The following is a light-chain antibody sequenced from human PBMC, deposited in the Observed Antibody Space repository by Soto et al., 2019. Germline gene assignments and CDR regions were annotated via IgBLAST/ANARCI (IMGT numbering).Light chain of an antibody. J-gene: IGKJ4*01. CDR1: QTVRNNY. V-gene: IGKV3-20*01. CDR3: QQFSSYPLT. CDR2: DAS. Sequence: EFVLTQSPGTLSLSPVERVTLSCMASQTVRNNYLAWYQQKPGQAPRLLIYDASSRATGIPDRFSGGGSGTDFTLTISRLEPEDFAVYYRQQFSSYPLTFGGGTKVDIK.